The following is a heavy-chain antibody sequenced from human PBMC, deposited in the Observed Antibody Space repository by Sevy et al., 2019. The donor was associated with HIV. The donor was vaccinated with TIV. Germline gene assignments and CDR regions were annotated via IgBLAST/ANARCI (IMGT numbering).Heavy chain of an antibody. CDR3: ASAREYYEDSSGYLDY. D-gene: IGHD3-22*01. V-gene: IGHV1-24*01. CDR2: FDPEDGET. CDR1: GYTLTKLS. J-gene: IGHJ4*02. Sequence: ASVKVSCKVSGYTLTKLSMHWVRQAPGKGLEWMGRFDPEDGETIYAQKFQGRVTMTEDTSTDTAYMELSSLRYEDTAVYYCASAREYYEDSSGYLDYWGQGNLVTVSS.